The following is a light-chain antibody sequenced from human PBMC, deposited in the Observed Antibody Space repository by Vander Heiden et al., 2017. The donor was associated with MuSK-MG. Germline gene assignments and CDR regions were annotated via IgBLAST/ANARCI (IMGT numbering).Light chain of an antibody. CDR1: QSVSTN. V-gene: IGKV3-15*01. J-gene: IGKJ1*01. CDR3: QQYSHWPVV. CDR2: GAS. Sequence: EIVMTQFPATLSVSPGEIVTLSCRASQSVSTNVAWYQQKHGQPPTLLIYGASSRVPGIPARFRGFGAGTEFTLTISSLQSEDFALYYCQQYSHWPVVFGQGTRVAVK.